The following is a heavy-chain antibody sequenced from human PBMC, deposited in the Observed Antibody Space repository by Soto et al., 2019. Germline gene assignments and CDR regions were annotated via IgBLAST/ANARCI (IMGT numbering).Heavy chain of an antibody. CDR2: IDPSDSYT. CDR3: ASESIAAAGTVRYGMDV. J-gene: IGHJ6*02. Sequence: GESLKISCKGSGYSFTSYWISWVRQMPGKGLEWMGRIDPSDSYTNYSPSFQGHVTISADKSISTAYLQWSSLKASDTAMYYCASESIAAAGTVRYGMDVWGQGTTVTVSS. V-gene: IGHV5-10-1*01. CDR1: GYSFTSYW. D-gene: IGHD6-13*01.